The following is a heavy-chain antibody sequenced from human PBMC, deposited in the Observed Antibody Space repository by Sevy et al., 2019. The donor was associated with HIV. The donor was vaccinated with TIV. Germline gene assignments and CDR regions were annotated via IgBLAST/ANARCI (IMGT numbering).Heavy chain of an antibody. CDR2: INPNSGGT. CDR1: GYTFTGYY. V-gene: IGHV1-2*02. Sequence: ASVKVSCKASGYTFTGYYMHWVPQAPGQGLEWMGWINPNSGGTNYAQKFQGRVTMTRDTSISTAYMELSRLRSDDTAVYYCASSSGYCSSTSCPRHWGAFDIWGQGTMVTVSS. J-gene: IGHJ3*02. D-gene: IGHD2-2*03. CDR3: ASSSGYCSSTSCPRHWGAFDI.